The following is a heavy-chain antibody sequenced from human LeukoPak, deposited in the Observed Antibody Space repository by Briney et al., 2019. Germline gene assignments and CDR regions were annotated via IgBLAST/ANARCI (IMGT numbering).Heavy chain of an antibody. D-gene: IGHD1-7*01. CDR3: ARHMLELLDPLFDY. Sequence: SETLSLTCAVYGGSFSGYYWSWIRQPPGKGLEWIGEINHSGSTNYNPSLKSRVTISVDTSKNQFSLKLSSVTAADTAVYYCARHMLELLDPLFDYWGQGTLVTVSS. CDR2: INHSGST. J-gene: IGHJ4*02. CDR1: GGSFSGYY. V-gene: IGHV4-34*01.